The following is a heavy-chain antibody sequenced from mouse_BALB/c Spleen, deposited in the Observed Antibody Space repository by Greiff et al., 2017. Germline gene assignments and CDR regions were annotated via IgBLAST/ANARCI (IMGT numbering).Heavy chain of an antibody. Sequence: EVQLVESGPELVKPGASVKMSCKASGYTFTSYVMHWVKQKPGQGLEWIGYINPYNDGTKYNEKFKGKATLTSDKSSSTAYMELSSLTSEDSAVYYCARLVRLYAMDYWGQGTSVTVSS. V-gene: IGHV1-14*01. CDR1: GYTFTSYV. CDR2: INPYNDGT. CDR3: ARLVRLYAMDY. D-gene: IGHD2-14*01. J-gene: IGHJ4*01.